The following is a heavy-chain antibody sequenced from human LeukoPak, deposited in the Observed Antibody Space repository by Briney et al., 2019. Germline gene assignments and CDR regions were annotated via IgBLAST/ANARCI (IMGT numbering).Heavy chain of an antibody. D-gene: IGHD3-10*01. CDR3: ARHSSLPGDWFDP. J-gene: IGHJ5*02. V-gene: IGHV4-39*01. CDR1: GGPISSSSYY. Sequence: SETLSLTCTVSGGPISSSSYYWGWIRQPPGKGLEWSGSIYYSGSTYYNPSLKSRVTISVDTSKNQFPLKLSSVTAADTAVYYCARHSSLPGDWFDPWGQGTLVTVSS. CDR2: IYYSGST.